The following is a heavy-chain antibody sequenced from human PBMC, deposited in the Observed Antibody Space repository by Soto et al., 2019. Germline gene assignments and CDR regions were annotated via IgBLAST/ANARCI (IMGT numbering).Heavy chain of an antibody. Sequence: GGSLRLSCAASGFTFSSYGMHWVRQAPGKGLEWVAVIWYDGSNKYYADSVKGRFTISRDNSKNTLYLQMNSLRAEDTAVYYCARDGPVGGSSGWYSSDYFDYWGQGTLVTVSS. CDR1: GFTFSSYG. J-gene: IGHJ4*02. D-gene: IGHD6-19*01. CDR2: IWYDGSNK. CDR3: ARDGPVGGSSGWYSSDYFDY. V-gene: IGHV3-33*01.